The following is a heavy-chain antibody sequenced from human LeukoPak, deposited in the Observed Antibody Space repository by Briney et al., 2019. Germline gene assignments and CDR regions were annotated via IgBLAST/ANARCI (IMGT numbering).Heavy chain of an antibody. CDR3: ARDNPPDY. CDR2: IKQDGSEK. V-gene: IGHV3-7*03. Sequence: QPGGSLRLSCVASGFTFSSSWMSWVRQAPGKGLEWVANIKQDGSEKSYVESVRGRFTISRDNAKNSLYLQLTSLRAEDTALYYCARDNPPDYWGQGTLVTVSS. CDR1: GFTFSSSW. J-gene: IGHJ4*02.